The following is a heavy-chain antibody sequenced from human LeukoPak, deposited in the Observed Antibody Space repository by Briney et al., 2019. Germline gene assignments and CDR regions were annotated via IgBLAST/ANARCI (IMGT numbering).Heavy chain of an antibody. CDR3: ARDCSGGSCYSHYYYYGMDV. Sequence: GGSLRLSCAASGFTFSIYAMSWVRQAPGKGLEWVSVIYSGGSTHYADSVKGRFTISRDNSKNTLYLQMNSLRAEDTAVYYCARDCSGGSCYSHYYYYGMDVWGQGTTVTVSS. CDR2: IYSGGST. CDR1: GFTFSIYA. V-gene: IGHV3-66*01. J-gene: IGHJ6*02. D-gene: IGHD2-15*01.